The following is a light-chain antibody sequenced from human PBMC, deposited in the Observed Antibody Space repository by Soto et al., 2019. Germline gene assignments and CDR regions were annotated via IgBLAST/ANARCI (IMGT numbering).Light chain of an antibody. Sequence: EIVMTQSPLSLPVTPGEPASISCRSSQSLLHTNGYNFLDWYVQKPGQSPQLLIYLGSNRASGVPDRFSGSGSGTDFTLSISRVEAEDVGVYYCMQALQSPWTFGQGTKVEIK. CDR2: LGS. CDR1: QSLLHTNGYNF. V-gene: IGKV2-28*01. CDR3: MQALQSPWT. J-gene: IGKJ1*01.